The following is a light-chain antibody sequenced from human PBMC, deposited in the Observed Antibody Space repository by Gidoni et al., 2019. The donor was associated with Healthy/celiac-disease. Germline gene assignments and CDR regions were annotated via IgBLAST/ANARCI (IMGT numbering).Light chain of an antibody. Sequence: IVLTQSPGTLSLSPGERATLSCRASQSVSSSYLACYQQKPGQAPRLLIYGASSRATGIPDRFSGSGSGTDFTLTISRLEPEDFAVYYCQQYGSSQGYTFGQXTKLEIK. CDR1: QSVSSSY. CDR2: GAS. J-gene: IGKJ2*01. CDR3: QQYGSSQGYT. V-gene: IGKV3-20*01.